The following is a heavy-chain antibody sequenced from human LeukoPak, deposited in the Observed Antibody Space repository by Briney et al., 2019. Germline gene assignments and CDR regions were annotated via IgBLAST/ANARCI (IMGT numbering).Heavy chain of an antibody. CDR1: GFTFSSYW. Sequence: GGSLRLSCAASGFTFSSYWMSWVRQAPGKGLEWVANIKQDGSEKNYVDSVKGRFTISRDNAKNSLYLQMNSLRAEDTAVYYCARGRKVPAAMGNWFDPWGQGTLVTVSS. J-gene: IGHJ5*02. D-gene: IGHD2-2*01. V-gene: IGHV3-7*01. CDR2: IKQDGSEK. CDR3: ARGRKVPAAMGNWFDP.